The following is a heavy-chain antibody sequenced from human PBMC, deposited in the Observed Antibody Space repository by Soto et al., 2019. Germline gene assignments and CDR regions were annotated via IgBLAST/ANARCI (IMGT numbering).Heavy chain of an antibody. J-gene: IGHJ4*02. CDR1: GFTFSSYS. CDR2: ISSSSSTI. V-gene: IGHV3-48*01. CDR3: ARRSNLPH. Sequence: VQLVESGGGLVQPGGSLRLSCAASGFTFSSYSMNWVRQAPGKGLEWVSYISSSSSTIYYADSVKGRFTISRDNAKNSLYLQMNSLRAEDTAVYYCARRSNLPHWGQGTLVTVSS. D-gene: IGHD7-27*01.